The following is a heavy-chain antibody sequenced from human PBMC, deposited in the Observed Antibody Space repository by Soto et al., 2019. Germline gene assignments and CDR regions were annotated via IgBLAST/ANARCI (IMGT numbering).Heavy chain of an antibody. CDR2: IYWNDVK. V-gene: IGHV2-5*01. J-gene: IGHJ6*02. CDR1: GFSVKTSGVG. CDR3: AHRRGYNGYEGPPLYEMDV. D-gene: IGHD5-12*01. Sequence: QITLKESGPTLVNPTQTLTLTCTCSGFSVKTSGVGVGWIRQPPGKTLEWLALIYWNDVKRYTPSLESRLTITKDTSKNQVVLTVTNVDPGDTATYYCAHRRGYNGYEGPPLYEMDVWGQGTTVTVSS.